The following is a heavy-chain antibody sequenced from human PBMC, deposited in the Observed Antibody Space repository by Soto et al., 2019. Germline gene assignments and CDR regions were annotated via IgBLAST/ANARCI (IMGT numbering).Heavy chain of an antibody. D-gene: IGHD2-2*01. J-gene: IGHJ6*02. CDR1: GGTFSSYA. V-gene: IGHV1-69*13. CDR3: ARARWRDIVVVPAARYYYYYGMDV. CDR2: IIPIFGTA. Sequence: GASVKVSCKASGGTFSSYAISWVRQAPGQGLEWRGGIIPIFGTANYAQKFQGRVTITADESTSTAYMELSSLRSEDTAVYYCARARWRDIVVVPAARYYYYYGMDVWGQGTTVTVSS.